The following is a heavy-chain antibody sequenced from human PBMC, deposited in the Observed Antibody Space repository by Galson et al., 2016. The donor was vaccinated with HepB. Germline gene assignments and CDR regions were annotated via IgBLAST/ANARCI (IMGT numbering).Heavy chain of an antibody. CDR2: ISGSGGST. V-gene: IGHV3-23*01. Sequence: SLRLSCAASGFIFSSYAMSWVRQAPGKGLEWVSSISGSGGSTYYADSVKGRFTISRDNSKNTLSLQMNSLRAEDTAVYYCSKEGPSLVTFGGMITDWGQGTLVTVSS. CDR3: SKEGPSLVTFGGMITD. D-gene: IGHD3-16*01. CDR1: GFIFSSYA. J-gene: IGHJ4*02.